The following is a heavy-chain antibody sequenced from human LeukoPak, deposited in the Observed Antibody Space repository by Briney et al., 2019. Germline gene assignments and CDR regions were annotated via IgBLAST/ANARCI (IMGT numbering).Heavy chain of an antibody. CDR1: GFTVSSNY. CDR2: IYSGGST. CDR3: ARDPSPVYYYDSSGYWDY. V-gene: IGHV3-53*01. J-gene: IGHJ4*02. Sequence: AGGSLRLSCAASGFTVSSNYMSWVRQALGKGLEWVSVIYSGGSTYYADSVKGRFTISRDNSKNTLYLQMNSLRAEDTAVYYCARDPSPVYYYDSSGYWDYWGQGTLVTVSS. D-gene: IGHD3-22*01.